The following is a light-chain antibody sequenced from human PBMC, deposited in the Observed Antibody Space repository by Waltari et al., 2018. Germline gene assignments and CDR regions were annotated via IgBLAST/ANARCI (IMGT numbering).Light chain of an antibody. CDR1: PSLHHVNGFRF. CDR3: MQTLQSPFT. V-gene: IGKV2-28*01. CDR2: WGS. J-gene: IGKJ3*01. Sequence: EIVMTQSPLSLSVTPGEPASFSCTSSPSLHHVNGFRFLDWYVQKPGQSPQLLIYWGSERAAGVPDRFSGVESDTNFALKISRVEAGDVGIYYCMQTLQSPFTFGPGTKLDIK.